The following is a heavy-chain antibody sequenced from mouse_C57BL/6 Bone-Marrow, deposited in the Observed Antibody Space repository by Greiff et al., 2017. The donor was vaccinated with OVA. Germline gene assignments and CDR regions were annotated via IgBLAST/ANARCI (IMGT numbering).Heavy chain of an antibody. V-gene: IGHV1-18*01. J-gene: IGHJ4*01. CDR2: ITPNNGGT. CDR1: GYTFTDYN. D-gene: IGHD4-1*01. CDR3: ARLGGYYAMDY. Sequence: VQLKESGPELVKPGASVKIPCKASGYTFTDYNMDWVKQSHGKSLEWIGDITPNNGGTIYNQKFKGKATLTVDKYSSTASMEHRSLTSEDTAVYYCARLGGYYAMDYWGQGTSVTVSS.